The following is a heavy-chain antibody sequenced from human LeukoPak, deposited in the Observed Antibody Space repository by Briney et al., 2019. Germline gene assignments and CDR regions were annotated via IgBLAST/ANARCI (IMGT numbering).Heavy chain of an antibody. J-gene: IGHJ4*02. V-gene: IGHV3-23*01. CDR3: ATGGYCSGGSCIPPHVY. CDR2: ISGSGGST. CDR1: GFTFSSYG. D-gene: IGHD2-15*01. Sequence: AGGSLRLSCAVSGFTFSSYGMSWVRQAPGKGLEWVSAISGSGGSTYYADSVKGRFTISRDNSKNTLYLQMNSLRAEDTAVYHCATGGYCSGGSCIPPHVYWGQGTLVTVSS.